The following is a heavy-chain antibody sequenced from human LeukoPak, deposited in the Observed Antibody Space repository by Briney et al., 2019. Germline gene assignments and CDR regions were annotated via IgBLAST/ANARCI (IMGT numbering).Heavy chain of an antibody. CDR3: ARNYDGYAFHI. D-gene: IGHD4-23*01. Sequence: SETLSLTCTVSGGSISSYYWSWIRQPPGKGLEWIGYISYSGSTNYNPSLKSRVTISIDTSKNHFSLKLSSVTAADTAVYFCARNYDGYAFHIWGQGTVVTVSS. CDR1: GGSISSYY. V-gene: IGHV4-59*01. J-gene: IGHJ3*02. CDR2: ISYSGST.